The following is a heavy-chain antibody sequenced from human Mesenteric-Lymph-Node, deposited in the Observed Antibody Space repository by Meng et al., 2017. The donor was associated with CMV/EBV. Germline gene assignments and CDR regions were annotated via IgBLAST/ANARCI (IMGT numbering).Heavy chain of an antibody. D-gene: IGHD6-19*01. CDR3: ARDRNAVAGNFGVYYYGMDV. V-gene: IGHV4-34*01. CDR1: GGSFSGYY. Sequence: SQTLSLTCAVYGGSFSGYYWSWIRQPPGKGLEWIGEINHSGSTNYNPSLKSRVTISVDTSKNQFPLKLSSVTAADTAVYYCARDRNAVAGNFGVYYYGMDVWGQGTTVTVSS. CDR2: INHSGST. J-gene: IGHJ6*02.